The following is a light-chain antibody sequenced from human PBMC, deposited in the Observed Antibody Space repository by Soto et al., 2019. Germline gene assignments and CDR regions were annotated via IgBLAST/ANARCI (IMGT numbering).Light chain of an antibody. CDR2: SNN. V-gene: IGLV1-44*01. CDR1: SSNIGSNT. J-gene: IGLJ2*01. Sequence: QSVLTQPPSASGTPGQRVTISCSGSSSNIGSNTVNWYQQLPGTAPKLLIYSNNQRPSGVPDRFSGSKSGTSASLAISGLQSEDKADYYCAAWDDNLNGYVVFGGGTKLTVL. CDR3: AAWDDNLNGYVV.